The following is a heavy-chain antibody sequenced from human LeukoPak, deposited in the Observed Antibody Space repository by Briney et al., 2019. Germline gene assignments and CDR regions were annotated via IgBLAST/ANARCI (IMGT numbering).Heavy chain of an antibody. V-gene: IGHV3-30*04. J-gene: IGHJ6*03. CDR3: ARVGGSYPYYYYYYMDV. Sequence: GGSLRLSCAASGFTFSSYAMHWVRQAPGKGLEWVAVISYDGSNKYYADSVKGRFTISRDNSKNTLYLQMNSLRAEDTAVYYCARVGGSYPYYYYYYMDVWGKGTTVTISS. CDR2: ISYDGSNK. CDR1: GFTFSSYA. D-gene: IGHD1-26*01.